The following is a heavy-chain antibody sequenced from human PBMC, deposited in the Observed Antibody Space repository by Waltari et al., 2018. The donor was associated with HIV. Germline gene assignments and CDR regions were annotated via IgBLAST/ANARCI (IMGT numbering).Heavy chain of an antibody. CDR2: IYYRGST. CDR1: GGSISSSSYS. J-gene: IGHJ4*02. D-gene: IGHD3-22*01. CDR3: ARHGDYYDSRVDY. V-gene: IGHV4-39*01. Sequence: QLQLQESGPGLVKPSEPLSLTCTVPGGSISSSSYSWGWIRQPPGKGLEWIGSIYYRGSTYYNPSLKSRVTISGDTSKNQFSLKLSSVTAADTAVYYCARHGDYYDSRVDYWGQGTLVTVSS.